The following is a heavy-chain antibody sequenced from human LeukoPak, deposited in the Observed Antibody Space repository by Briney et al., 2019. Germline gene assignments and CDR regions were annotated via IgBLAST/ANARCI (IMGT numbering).Heavy chain of an antibody. Sequence: GGSLRLSCEASGFTFSSHSMTWVRQAPGKTLEWISYIGHTGSPAHYADSVRGRFTISRDNAKNSLYLQMNSLTVEDTAVYYCARDQRPYCGGECYCAIDLWGRGTLVSVSS. CDR1: GFTFSSHS. D-gene: IGHD2-21*01. V-gene: IGHV3-48*01. CDR2: IGHTGSPA. CDR3: ARDQRPYCGGECYCAIDL. J-gene: IGHJ3*01.